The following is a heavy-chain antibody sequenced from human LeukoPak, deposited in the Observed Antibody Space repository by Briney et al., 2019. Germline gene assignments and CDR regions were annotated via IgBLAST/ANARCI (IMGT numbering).Heavy chain of an antibody. V-gene: IGHV4-34*01. D-gene: IGHD4-23*01. CDR2: IDHSGST. CDR1: GGSFSGYY. Sequence: SETLSITCAVYGGSFSGYYWSWIRQPPGKGLEWIGEIDHSGSTDYNPSLKSRVTISVDTSKNQFSLKLSSVTAADTAVYYCARSDYGGNSDLNAFDIWGQGTMVTVSS. J-gene: IGHJ3*02. CDR3: ARSDYGGNSDLNAFDI.